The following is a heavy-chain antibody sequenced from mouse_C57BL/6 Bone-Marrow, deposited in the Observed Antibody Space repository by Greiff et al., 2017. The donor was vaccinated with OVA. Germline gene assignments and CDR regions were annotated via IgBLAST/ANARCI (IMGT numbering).Heavy chain of an antibody. CDR1: GYTFTSYW. J-gene: IGHJ2*01. V-gene: IGHV1-69*01. CDR3: ARCGWYYCDY. D-gene: IGHD3-3*01. Sequence: VQLQQPGAELVMPGASVKLSCKASGYTFTSYWMHWVKQRPGQGLEWIGEIDPSDSYTNYNQKFKGKSTLTVDKSSSTAYMQLSSLTSEDSAVYYCARCGWYYCDYWGQGTTLTVSS. CDR2: IDPSDSYT.